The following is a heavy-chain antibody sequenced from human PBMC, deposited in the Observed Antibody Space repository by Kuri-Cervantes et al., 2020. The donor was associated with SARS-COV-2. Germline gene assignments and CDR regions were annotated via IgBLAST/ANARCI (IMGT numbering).Heavy chain of an antibody. CDR2: IRYDGSNK. Sequence: GESLKISCAASGFTFSSYGMHWVRQAPGKGLEWVAFIRYDGSNKYYADSVKGRFTISRDNAKNSLYLQMNSLRAEDTAVYHCARDLGYCSSTSCPPTPDYWGQGTLVTVSS. D-gene: IGHD2-2*01. V-gene: IGHV3-30*02. J-gene: IGHJ4*02. CDR3: ARDLGYCSSTSCPPTPDY. CDR1: GFTFSSYG.